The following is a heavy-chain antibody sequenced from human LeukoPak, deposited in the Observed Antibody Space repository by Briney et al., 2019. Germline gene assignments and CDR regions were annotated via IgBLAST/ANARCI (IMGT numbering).Heavy chain of an antibody. CDR1: GFTFSSYE. V-gene: IGHV3-66*01. Sequence: GGSLRLSCAASGFTFSSYEMNWVRQAPGKGLEWVSSAYSGGRPYYGDSVKGRFTIFRDNSKNTLFLQMNSLRVEDTGIYFCARGGTSGWGTSNYYGMDVWGLGTTVTVSS. CDR3: ARGGTSGWGTSNYYGMDV. J-gene: IGHJ6*02. D-gene: IGHD6-19*01. CDR2: AYSGGRP.